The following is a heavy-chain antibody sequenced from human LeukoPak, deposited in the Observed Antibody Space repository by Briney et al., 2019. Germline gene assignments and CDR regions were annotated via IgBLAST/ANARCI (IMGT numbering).Heavy chain of an antibody. V-gene: IGHV4-59*01. CDR1: GGSMRNYY. CDR3: ARGRASSWYYFDF. J-gene: IGHJ4*02. Sequence: PSETLSLTCAVSGGSMRNYYWSWIRQPPGKGLEWIGYTYDSGSSSYNPSLRSRVSISIDTSKKQFSLNLSSVTAADTAVYYCARGRASSWYYFDFWGQGTLVTVSS. D-gene: IGHD2-2*01. CDR2: TYDSGSS.